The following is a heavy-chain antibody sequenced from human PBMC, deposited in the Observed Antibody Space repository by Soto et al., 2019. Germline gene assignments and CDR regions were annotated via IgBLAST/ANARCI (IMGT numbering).Heavy chain of an antibody. J-gene: IGHJ5*02. Sequence: SETLSLTCAVYGGSFSGYYWSWIRQPPGKGLEWIGEINHSGSTNYNPSLKSRVTISVDTSKNQFSLKLSSVTAADTAVYYCARGRRGYSYGLRLDWFAPWGQGTLVTVSS. D-gene: IGHD5-18*01. V-gene: IGHV4-34*01. CDR2: INHSGST. CDR1: GGSFSGYY. CDR3: ARGRRGYSYGLRLDWFAP.